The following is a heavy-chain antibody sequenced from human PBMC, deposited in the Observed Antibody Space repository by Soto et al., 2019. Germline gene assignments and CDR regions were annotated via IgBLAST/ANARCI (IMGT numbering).Heavy chain of an antibody. D-gene: IGHD2-2*01. Sequence: SDTLSLTCTVSGGSISSYYWSWIRQPPGKGLEWIGYIYYSGSTNYNPSLKSRVTISVDTSKNQFSLKLSSVTAADTAVYYCARVPSLGLGYCSSTSCYRNYYYGMDVWGQGTTVTSP. J-gene: IGHJ6*02. CDR2: IYYSGST. CDR1: GGSISSYY. CDR3: ARVPSLGLGYCSSTSCYRNYYYGMDV. V-gene: IGHV4-59*01.